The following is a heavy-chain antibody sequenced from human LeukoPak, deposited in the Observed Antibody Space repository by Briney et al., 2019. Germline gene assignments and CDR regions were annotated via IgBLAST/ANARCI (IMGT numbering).Heavy chain of an antibody. V-gene: IGHV1-8*01. Sequence: GASVKVSCKASGHTFNSYDINWVRQATGQGLEWMGWLNPNSGNRGYAQKFQGRVTMTRNTSISTAYMELSSLRSEDTAVYYCARGRYYYGSGTRFDYWGQGTLVTVSS. CDR2: LNPNSGNR. CDR1: GHTFNSYD. J-gene: IGHJ4*02. CDR3: ARGRYYYGSGTRFDY. D-gene: IGHD3-10*01.